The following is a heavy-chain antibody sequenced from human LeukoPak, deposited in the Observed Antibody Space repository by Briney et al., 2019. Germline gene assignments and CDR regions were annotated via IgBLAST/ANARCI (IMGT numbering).Heavy chain of an antibody. J-gene: IGHJ2*01. V-gene: IGHV4-34*01. CDR2: INQSGST. CDR3: ARGTFGYCSSTSCFFYWYFDL. Sequence: LSLTCAVHGGSFSGFYWSWIRQSPGKGLEWIGEINQSGSTNCNPPLKSRVTMSVDTSKNQFSLNLSSLTAADTAVYYCARGTFGYCSSTSCFFYWYFDLWGRGTLITVSS. CDR1: GGSFSGFY. D-gene: IGHD2-2*01.